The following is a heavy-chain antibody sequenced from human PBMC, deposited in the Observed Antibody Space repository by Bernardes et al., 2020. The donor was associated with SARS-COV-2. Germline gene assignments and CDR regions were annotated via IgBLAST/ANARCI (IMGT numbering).Heavy chain of an antibody. V-gene: IGHV4-61*03. CDR1: GASVSRGDYY. J-gene: IGHJ4*02. Sequence: SETLSLTCTVSGASVSRGDYYWSWIRQSPGEGLEWIGDVYYSGRTNYNPSLKSRVTVSVDTSKNHFSLTLTSVTAADTAVYYCATAGRDYSYNSVPFDYWGQGTLVTVSS. D-gene: IGHD4-4*01. CDR3: ATAGRDYSYNSVPFDY. CDR2: VYYSGRT.